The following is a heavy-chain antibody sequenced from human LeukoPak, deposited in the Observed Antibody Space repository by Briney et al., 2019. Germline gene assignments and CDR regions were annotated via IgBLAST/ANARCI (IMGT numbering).Heavy chain of an antibody. V-gene: IGHV3-74*01. CDR2: IDEDGSDT. CDR3: TRDLGHCTGGTCFPSGPADY. CDR1: GFTFSPHW. Sequence: GGSLRLSCAASGFTFSPHWMHWVRQAPGKGLVWVSHIDEDGSDTNYADSVKGRFVISRDNAKNTLFLQMSSLRADDTGVYYCTRDLGHCTGGTCFPSGPADYWGQGTLVTGSS. J-gene: IGHJ4*02. D-gene: IGHD2-15*01.